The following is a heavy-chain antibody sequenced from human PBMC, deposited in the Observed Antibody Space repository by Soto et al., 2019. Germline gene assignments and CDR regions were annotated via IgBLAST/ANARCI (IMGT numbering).Heavy chain of an antibody. J-gene: IGHJ6*02. V-gene: IGHV3-30-3*01. CDR3: EGAVGRWKYYYGMDV. CDR2: ISYDGSNK. CDR1: GFTFSSYA. Sequence: QVQLVESGGGVVQPGRSLRLSCAASGFTFSSYAMHWVRQAPGKGLEWVAVISYDGSNKYYADSVKGRFTISRDNSKNTRYLQMNSLRAEDTAVYYCEGAVGRWKYYYGMDVWGHGTTVTVSS. D-gene: IGHD1-1*01.